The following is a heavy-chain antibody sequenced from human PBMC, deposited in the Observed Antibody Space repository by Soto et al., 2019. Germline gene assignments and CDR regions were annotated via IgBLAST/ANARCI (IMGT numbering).Heavy chain of an antibody. J-gene: IGHJ6*02. V-gene: IGHV4-4*02. CDR1: GVSISRSNW. CDR3: ASLRGTTDYYNMDV. CDR2: IFYSGST. Sequence: TSETLSLTCAVSGVSISRSNWWGWVRQPPGKGLEWIGEIFYSGSTNYNPSLKSRVTISVDKSKNQFSLKLSSVTAADTAVYYCASLRGTTDYYNMDVWGQGTTVTGSS. D-gene: IGHD1-7*01.